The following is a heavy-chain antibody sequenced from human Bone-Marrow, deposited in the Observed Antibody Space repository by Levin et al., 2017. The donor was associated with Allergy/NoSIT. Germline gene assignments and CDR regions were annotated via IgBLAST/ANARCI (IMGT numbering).Heavy chain of an antibody. CDR3: VKGSSSVDYFDS. D-gene: IGHD6-19*01. Sequence: ESLKISCTVSGGSISSRSFYWGWISQPPGKGLEWIGSISYSGSTYYNPSLRSRITVSVDTSTNQFSLKVSSVTAADTAVYYCVKGSSSVDYFDSWGQGTLVTVSS. J-gene: IGHJ4*02. CDR1: GGSISSRSFY. CDR2: ISYSGST. V-gene: IGHV4-39*01.